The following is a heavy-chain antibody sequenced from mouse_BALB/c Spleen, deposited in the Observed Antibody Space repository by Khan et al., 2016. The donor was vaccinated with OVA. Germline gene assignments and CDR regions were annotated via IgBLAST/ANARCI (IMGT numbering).Heavy chain of an antibody. CDR3: ASLAYYYDSRGFAY. V-gene: IGHV5-6*01. D-gene: IGHD1-1*01. CDR2: ISTAGHYT. Sequence: VQLVESGGDLVKTGGSLKLSCAASGFTFSTYGMSWVRQTPDKRLEWVATISTAGHYTHYIERVKGRSTISRDKAKNTPYLQLTSLTSEDTARYYCASLAYYYDSRGFAYWGQGTMVTVSS. CDR1: GFTFSTYG. J-gene: IGHJ3*01.